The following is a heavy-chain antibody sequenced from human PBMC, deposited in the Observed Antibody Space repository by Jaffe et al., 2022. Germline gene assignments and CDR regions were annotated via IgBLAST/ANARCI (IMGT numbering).Heavy chain of an antibody. Sequence: QVQLQESGPGLVKPSETLSLTCAVSGYSISSGYYWGWIRQPPGKGLEWIGSIYHSGSTYYNPSLKSRVTISVDTSKNQFSLKLSSVTAADTAVYYCYGATSIAAAAVRDYWGQGTLVTVSS. J-gene: IGHJ4*02. V-gene: IGHV4-38-2*01. D-gene: IGHD6-13*01. CDR3: YGATSIAAAAVRDY. CDR1: GYSISSGYY. CDR2: IYHSGST.